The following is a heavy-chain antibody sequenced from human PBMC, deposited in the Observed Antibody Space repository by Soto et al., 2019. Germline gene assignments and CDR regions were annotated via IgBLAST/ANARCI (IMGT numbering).Heavy chain of an antibody. Sequence: LGESLKISCKGSGYSFTSYWISWVRQMPGKGLEWMGRIDRSDCYTNYSPSFQGHVTISADKSISTAYLQWSNLKASDTAMYYCEIQTVYYIMTGYRDYYYFYGMDVWGQGTTVTVSS. CDR2: IDRSDCYT. J-gene: IGHJ6*02. V-gene: IGHV5-10-1*01. D-gene: IGHD3-9*01. CDR1: GYSFTSYW. CDR3: EIQTVYYIMTGYRDYYYFYGMDV.